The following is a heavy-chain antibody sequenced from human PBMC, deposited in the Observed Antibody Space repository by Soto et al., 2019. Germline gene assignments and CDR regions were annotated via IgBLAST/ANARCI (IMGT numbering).Heavy chain of an antibody. CDR3: ARHMSPRYIVVVPAAIRGGWFDP. D-gene: IGHD2-2*02. J-gene: IGHJ5*02. Sequence: TLSLTCTVSGGSISSSSYYWGWIRQPPGKGLEWIGSIYYSGSTYYNPSLKSRVTIPVDTSKNQFSLKLSSVTAADTAVYYCARHMSPRYIVVVPAAIRGGWFDPWGQGTLVTVSS. V-gene: IGHV4-39*01. CDR2: IYYSGST. CDR1: GGSISSSSYY.